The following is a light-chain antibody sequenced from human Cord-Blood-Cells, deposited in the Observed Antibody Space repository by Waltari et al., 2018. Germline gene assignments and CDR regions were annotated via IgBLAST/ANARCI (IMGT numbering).Light chain of an antibody. V-gene: IGKV3-15*01. CDR2: GAS. J-gene: IGKJ2*01. CDR1: QSVSSN. Sequence: EIVMTQSPATLSVSPGERATLSCRASQSVSSNLAGYQQKPGQGPRLLIYGASTRATGIPARFSGSGSGTEFTLTISSLQSEDFAVYYCQQYNNWPPKLFTPFGQGTKLEIK. CDR3: QQYNNWPPKLFTP.